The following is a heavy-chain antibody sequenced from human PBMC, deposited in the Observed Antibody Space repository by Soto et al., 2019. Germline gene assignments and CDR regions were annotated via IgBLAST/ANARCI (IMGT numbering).Heavy chain of an antibody. J-gene: IGHJ1*01. CDR1: GFNFKKLS. CDR2: ISCCVGST. Sequence: XESLRLSCEVSGFNFKKLSMGGVGQAPGEGLEWVSGISCCVGSTFYADSVKGRFSLARDDSKNTLSLQLNSLRVEDTAHYYCAKDDGEQWLIPHLDNWGQGTQVTVSS. D-gene: IGHD6-19*01. CDR3: AKDDGEQWLIPHLDN. V-gene: IGHV3-23*01.